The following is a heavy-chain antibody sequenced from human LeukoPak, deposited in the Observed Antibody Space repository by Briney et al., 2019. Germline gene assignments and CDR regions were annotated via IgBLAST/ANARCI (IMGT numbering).Heavy chain of an antibody. V-gene: IGHV3-48*01. CDR3: ARDHGSTGYGPPPPTSQTTEFQP. CDR1: GFTLSTYS. D-gene: IGHD6-13*01. Sequence: GGALRLSCAASGFTLSTYSMSWVRQAPGEGLEWVSYISATSTTIYYADTVRGRFTISTDTAENSLYLQMNSLRVDDTALYYCARDHGSTGYGPPPPTSQTTEFQPWGQGTLVTVSS. CDR2: ISATSTTI. J-gene: IGHJ1*01.